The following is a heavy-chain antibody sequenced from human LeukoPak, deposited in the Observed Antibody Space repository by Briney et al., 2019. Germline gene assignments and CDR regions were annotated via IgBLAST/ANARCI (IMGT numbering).Heavy chain of an antibody. J-gene: IGHJ5*02. CDR3: ARGSLLKRATINGWFDP. CDR2: INPSGGST. CDR1: GYTFTSYY. D-gene: IGHD5-12*01. V-gene: IGHV1-46*01. Sequence: VASVKVSCKASGYTFTSYYMHWVRQAPGQGLEWMGIINPSGGSTSYAQKFQGRVTMTRDMSTSTVYMELSRLRSDDTAVYYCARGSLLKRATINGWFDPWGQGTLVTVSS.